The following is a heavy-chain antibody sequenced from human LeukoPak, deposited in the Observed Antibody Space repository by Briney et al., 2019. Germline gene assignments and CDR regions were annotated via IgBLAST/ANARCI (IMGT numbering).Heavy chain of an antibody. D-gene: IGHD4-17*01. CDR3: ARAYAPGDLGD. CDR1: GFTFSGYG. CDR2: ISNGGGST. Sequence: PGGSLRLPCATSGFTFSGYGMNWVRQAPGKGLEWVSGISNGGGSTYYADSVKGRFTISRDNAKNSLYLQMNSLRAEDTAVYYCARAYAPGDLGDWGQGTLDTVSS. J-gene: IGHJ4*02. V-gene: IGHV3-21*01.